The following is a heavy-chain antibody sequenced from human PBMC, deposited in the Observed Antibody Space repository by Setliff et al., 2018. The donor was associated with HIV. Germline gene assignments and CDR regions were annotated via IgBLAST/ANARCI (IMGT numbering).Heavy chain of an antibody. V-gene: IGHV1-46*01. J-gene: IGHJ5*02. CDR3: ARDRSSGWSKDWFDT. D-gene: IGHD6-19*01. Sequence: GASVKVSCKASGYTFTNYYIHWVRQAPGQGLEWMGVINPSGGNTGYAPKLQGGVTITRDTSTSTVYMELSSLRSEDTAMYHCARDRSSGWSKDWFDTWGQGILVTVSS. CDR1: GYTFTNYY. CDR2: INPSGGNT.